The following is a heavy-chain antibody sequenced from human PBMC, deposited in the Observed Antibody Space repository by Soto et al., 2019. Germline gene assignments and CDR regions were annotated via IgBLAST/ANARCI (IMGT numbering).Heavy chain of an antibody. J-gene: IGHJ4*02. CDR3: ARSRYCSSTSCYTGPFDY. CDR1: GYSFTSYW. Sequence: GESLKISCKGSGYSFTSYWIGWVRQMPGKGLEWMGIIYPGGSDTRYSPSFQGQVTISADKSISTAYLQWSSLKASDTAMYYCARSRYCSSTSCYTGPFDYWGQGTLVTVSS. CDR2: IYPGGSDT. D-gene: IGHD2-2*02. V-gene: IGHV5-51*01.